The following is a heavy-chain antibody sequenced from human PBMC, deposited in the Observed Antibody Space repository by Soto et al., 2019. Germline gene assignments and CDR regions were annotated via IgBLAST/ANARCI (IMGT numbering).Heavy chain of an antibody. Sequence: GESLKISCKVSGYMFTNYWIGWVRQMPGKGLEWMGSIHGGDSSTRYSPSFDGQVTISTDKSINTAYLQWSSLKAPDSAMYYCARRVTSSTGWDYWGQGTVVTVHS. CDR1: GYMFTNYW. CDR3: ARRVTSSTGWDY. J-gene: IGHJ4*02. CDR2: IHGGDSST. V-gene: IGHV5-51*01. D-gene: IGHD6-19*01.